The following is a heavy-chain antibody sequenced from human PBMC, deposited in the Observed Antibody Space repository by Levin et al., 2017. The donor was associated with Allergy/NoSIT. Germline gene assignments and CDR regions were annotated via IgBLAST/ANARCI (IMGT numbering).Heavy chain of an antibody. Sequence: SQTLSLPCTVSGGSVRSGSYYWTWIRQPPGKGLGWIGYIYYSGRTNYNPSLKSRVPMSVDTSKNQFSLKLSSVTAADTAVYYCGRRGGGSGMNWFDPWGQGTLVTVSS. D-gene: IGHD3-10*01. CDR1: GGSVRSGSYY. CDR3: GRRGGGSGMNWFDP. J-gene: IGHJ5*02. CDR2: IYYSGRT. V-gene: IGHV4-61*01.